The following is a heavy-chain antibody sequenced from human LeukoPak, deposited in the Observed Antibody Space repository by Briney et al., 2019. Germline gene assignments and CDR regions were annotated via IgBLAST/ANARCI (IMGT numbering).Heavy chain of an antibody. CDR1: GFTFDDYA. CDR3: ARDSYYYGSGYYGMDV. V-gene: IGHV3-20*01. J-gene: IGHJ6*02. CDR2: ISWNGGST. D-gene: IGHD3-10*01. Sequence: GGSLRLSCAASGFTFDDYAMHWVRQAPGKGLEWVSGISWNGGSTGYADSVKGRFTISRDNAKNSLYLQMNSPRAEDTALYHCARDSYYYGSGYYGMDVWGQGTTVTVSS.